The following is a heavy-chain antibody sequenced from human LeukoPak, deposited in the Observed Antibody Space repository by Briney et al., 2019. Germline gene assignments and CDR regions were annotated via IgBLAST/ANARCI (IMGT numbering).Heavy chain of an antibody. CDR2: ISPDGTST. Sequence: GGSLRPSCSASGFTFSAYAMHWVRQAPGKRLEYVSAISPDGTSTYYADSVRGRFSISRDNSKNTLYLQMSSLRAEDTAVYYCVPKGTEGYWGQGTLVTVSS. J-gene: IGHJ4*02. CDR1: GFTFSAYA. CDR3: VPKGTEGY. V-gene: IGHV3-64D*06.